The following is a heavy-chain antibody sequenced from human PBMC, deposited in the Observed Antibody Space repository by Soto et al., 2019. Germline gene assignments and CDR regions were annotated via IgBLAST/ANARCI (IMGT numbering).Heavy chain of an antibody. CDR2: ISGRGGGT. J-gene: IGHJ4*02. CDR3: AKNGRDTTLTTLDY. Sequence: EVQLLDSGGGLVQSGGSLRLSCAASGFTFSSYAMSWVRQAPGKGLEWVSGISGRGGGTYYADSVKGRFTISRDNSKNTLYLQMNSLRAEDTAVYYCAKNGRDTTLTTLDYWAQGTLVTVSS. V-gene: IGHV3-23*01. CDR1: GFTFSSYA. D-gene: IGHD4-17*01.